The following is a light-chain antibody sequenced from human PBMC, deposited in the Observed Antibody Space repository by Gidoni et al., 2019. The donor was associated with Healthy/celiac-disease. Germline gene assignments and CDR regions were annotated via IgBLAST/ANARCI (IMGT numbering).Light chain of an antibody. CDR1: SSNIGNSA. CDR3: AAWDDSLNGWV. Sequence: QSVLTQPPSVSEAPRQRVTISCSGSSSNIGNSAVNSSGVSDRFSGSKSGTSASLAISGLQSEDEADYYCAAWDDSLNGWVFGGGTKLTVL. V-gene: IGLV1-36*01. J-gene: IGLJ3*02.